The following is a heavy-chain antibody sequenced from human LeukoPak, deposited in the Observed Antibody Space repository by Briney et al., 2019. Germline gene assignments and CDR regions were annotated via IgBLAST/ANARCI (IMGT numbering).Heavy chain of an antibody. J-gene: IGHJ4*02. CDR3: ARHLVPAATYYDFWSGYYDY. CDR1: GYSFTSYW. D-gene: IGHD3-3*01. V-gene: IGHV5-51*01. CDR2: IYPGDSDT. Sequence: GESLKTSCKGSGYSFTSYWIGWVRQMPGKGLEWMGIIYPGDSDTRYSPSFQGQVTISADKSISTAYLQWSSLKASDTAIYYCARHLVPAATYYDFWSGYYDYWGQGTLVTVSS.